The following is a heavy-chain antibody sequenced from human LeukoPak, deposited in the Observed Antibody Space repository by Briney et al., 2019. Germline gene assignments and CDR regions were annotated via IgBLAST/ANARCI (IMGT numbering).Heavy chain of an antibody. J-gene: IGHJ4*02. CDR2: IYYSGST. CDR3: ARDQYCSSTSCYKGGYFDY. D-gene: IGHD2-2*02. V-gene: IGHV4-30-4*08. Sequence: YMTWVRQPPGKGLEWIGYIYYSGSTYYNPSLKSRVTISVDTSKNQFSLKLSSVTAADTAVYYCARDQYCSSTSCYKGGYFDYWGQGTLVTVSS. CDR1: Y.